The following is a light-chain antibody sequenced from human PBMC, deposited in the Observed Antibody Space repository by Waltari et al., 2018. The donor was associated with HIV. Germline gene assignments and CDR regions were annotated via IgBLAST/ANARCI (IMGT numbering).Light chain of an antibody. CDR2: DAS. CDR1: QSVSSY. CDR3: QQRSNWPPRFT. Sequence: EIVLTQSPATLSLSPGERATLSCRASQSVSSYLAWYQQKPGQAPRRLIYDASNRATGIPARFSGSGSGTDFTLTISSLEPEDFAVYYCQQRSNWPPRFTFGPGTKVDI. V-gene: IGKV3-11*01. J-gene: IGKJ3*01.